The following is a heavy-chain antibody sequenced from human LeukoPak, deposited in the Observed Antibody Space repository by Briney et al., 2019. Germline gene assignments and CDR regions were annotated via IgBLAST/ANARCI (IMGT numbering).Heavy chain of an antibody. V-gene: IGHV4-59*08. J-gene: IGHJ4*02. D-gene: IGHD3-22*01. CDR3: ASSDSSGYYSSFDY. CDR1: GSSISSYY. Sequence: SETLSLTCTVSGSSISSYYWSWIRQPPGKGLEWIAYISDIGSINYNPSLKSRVTISVDTSKNQFSLKLSSVTAADTAVYYCASSDSSGYYSSFDYWGQGTLVTVSS. CDR2: ISDIGSI.